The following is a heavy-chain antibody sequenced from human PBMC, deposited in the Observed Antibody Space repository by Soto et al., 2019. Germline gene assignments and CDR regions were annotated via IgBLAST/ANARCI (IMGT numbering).Heavy chain of an antibody. CDR3: ARDLKGVATIRRMTRAYYYYGMDV. J-gene: IGHJ6*02. CDR2: ISYDGSNK. D-gene: IGHD5-12*01. Sequence: PGGSLRLSCAASGFTFSSYAMHWVRQAPGKGQEWVAVISYDGSNKYYADSVKGRFTISRDNSKNTLYLQMNSLRAEDTAVYYCARDLKGVATIRRMTRAYYYYGMDVWGQGTTVTVSS. CDR1: GFTFSSYA. V-gene: IGHV3-30-3*01.